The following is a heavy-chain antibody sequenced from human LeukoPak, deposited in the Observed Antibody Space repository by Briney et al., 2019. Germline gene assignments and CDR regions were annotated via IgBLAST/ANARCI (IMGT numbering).Heavy chain of an antibody. Sequence: SETLSLTCTVSGGSISGGGYYWSWIRQHPGKGLEWIGYIYYSGSTYYNPSLKSRVTISVDTSKNQFSLKLSSVTAADTAVYYCARVTLGDSSSSDYWGQGTLVTVSS. D-gene: IGHD6-6*01. J-gene: IGHJ4*02. CDR1: GGSISGGGYY. CDR2: IYYSGST. CDR3: ARVTLGDSSSSDY. V-gene: IGHV4-31*03.